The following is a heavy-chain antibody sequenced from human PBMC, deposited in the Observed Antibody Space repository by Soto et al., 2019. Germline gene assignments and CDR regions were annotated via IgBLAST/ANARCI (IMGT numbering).Heavy chain of an antibody. J-gene: IGHJ4*02. V-gene: IGHV1-69*06. CDR1: GGTFIGYA. CDR2: IIPIFGTA. Sequence: SVKVYCKAAGGTFIGYAISWVRQAPGQGLEWMGGIIPIFGTANYAQKFQGRVTTTADKSTSTAYMELSSLRSEDTAVYYCARDGGYSSGWYYPPFDYWGQGTLVTVSS. CDR3: ARDGGYSSGWYYPPFDY. D-gene: IGHD6-19*01.